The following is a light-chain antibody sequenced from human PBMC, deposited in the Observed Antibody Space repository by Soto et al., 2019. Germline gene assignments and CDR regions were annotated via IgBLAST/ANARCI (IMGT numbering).Light chain of an antibody. CDR1: SSDVGGYNY. CDR2: EVS. Sequence: QSALTQPASVSGSPGQTITISCTGTSSDVGGYNYVSWYQHNPGKAPKLLTYEVSNRPSGVSDRFSGSKSDNMASLTISGLQAEDEADYYCSSFAGSNNFPYVFGTGTKVTVL. J-gene: IGLJ1*01. V-gene: IGLV2-14*01. CDR3: SSFAGSNNFPYV.